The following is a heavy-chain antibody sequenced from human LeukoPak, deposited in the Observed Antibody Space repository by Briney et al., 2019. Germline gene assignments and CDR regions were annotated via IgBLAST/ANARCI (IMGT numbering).Heavy chain of an antibody. CDR2: ITALSSYI. J-gene: IGHJ4*02. CDR1: GFTFSHYT. Sequence: SGGSLRLSCAASGFTFSHYTMNWVRRAPGKGLEWVSSITALSSYIYYADSVKGRFTISRDNANNSLYLQMTSLRAEDTAVYYCARVGGTGWYHDDYWGQGTLVTVSS. CDR3: ARVGGTGWYHDDY. V-gene: IGHV3-21*01. D-gene: IGHD6-19*01.